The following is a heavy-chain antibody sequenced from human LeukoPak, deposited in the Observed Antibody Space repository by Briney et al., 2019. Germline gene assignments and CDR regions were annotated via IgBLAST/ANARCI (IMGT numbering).Heavy chain of an antibody. CDR3: AHGTMYQLDY. V-gene: IGHV3-23*01. CDR2: ILGLGGAGRA. D-gene: IGHD2-2*01. Sequence: GGSLRLSCSASGFSFSSDGMSWVRQAPGKGLEWVSGILGLGGAGRAYYADSEKGRFTISRDNSKNTLYLQMNSLRAEDTAVYYCAHGTMYQLDYWGQGTLVTVSS. CDR1: GFSFSSDG. J-gene: IGHJ4*02.